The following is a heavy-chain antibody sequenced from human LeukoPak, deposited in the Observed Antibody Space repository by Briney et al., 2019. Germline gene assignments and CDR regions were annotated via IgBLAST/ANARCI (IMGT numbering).Heavy chain of an antibody. CDR3: AKVRGTYSSSYFFDY. D-gene: IGHD6-19*01. CDR1: GFTFENYA. CDR2: ISWNSGYI. V-gene: IGHV3-9*01. Sequence: GRSLRLSCAASGFTFENYAMHWVRQAPGKGLEWLSIISWNSGYIGYADSVKGRFTISRDNAKKSLDLQMNSLRAEDTAFYYCAKVRGTYSSSYFFDYWGQGTLVTVSS. J-gene: IGHJ4*02.